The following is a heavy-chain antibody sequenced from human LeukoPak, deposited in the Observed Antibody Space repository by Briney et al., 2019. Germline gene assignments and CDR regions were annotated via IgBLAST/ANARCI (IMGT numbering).Heavy chain of an antibody. J-gene: IGHJ3*02. CDR3: ASLTYYYDSSGYYSGAFDI. Sequence: AETLSLTCTASGGTISRYYWSWIRQPPGKGPEWIGYIYYSGSTNYNPSLKSRVTISVDTSKNQFSLKLSSVTAADTAVYYCASLTYYYDSSGYYSGAFDIWGQGTMVTVSS. V-gene: IGHV4-59*01. CDR1: GGTISRYY. D-gene: IGHD3-22*01. CDR2: IYYSGST.